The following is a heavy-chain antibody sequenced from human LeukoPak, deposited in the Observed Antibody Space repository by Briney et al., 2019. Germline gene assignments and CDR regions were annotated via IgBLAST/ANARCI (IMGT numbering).Heavy chain of an antibody. D-gene: IGHD2-15*01. CDR2: ISSTGSSI. J-gene: IGHJ4*02. V-gene: IGHV3-21*01. Sequence: GGSLRLSCADSGFTFRSYSMNWVRQAPGKGLEWVSSISSTGSSIYYADSVKGRFTISRDNAKNSLFLQMDSLRAEDTAVFYCARCRGGSCYSSGYFDSWGQGTLVIVSS. CDR1: GFTFRSYS. CDR3: ARCRGGSCYSSGYFDS.